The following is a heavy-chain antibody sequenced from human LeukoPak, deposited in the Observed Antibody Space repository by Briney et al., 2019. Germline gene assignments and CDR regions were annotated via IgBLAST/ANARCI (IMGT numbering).Heavy chain of an antibody. CDR1: GFTFNNYA. V-gene: IGHV3-64D*09. CDR2: ISTNGGST. CDR3: VRDGTRGYCSGGTCYWYFDL. D-gene: IGHD2-15*01. Sequence: GGSLRLSCSASGFTFNNYAMHWVRQAPGKGLEYVSVISTNGGSTNYADSVKGRFTISRDNSKNTMYLQMSSLRTEDTAVYYCVRDGTRGYCSGGTCYWYFDLWGRSTLVTVSS. J-gene: IGHJ2*01.